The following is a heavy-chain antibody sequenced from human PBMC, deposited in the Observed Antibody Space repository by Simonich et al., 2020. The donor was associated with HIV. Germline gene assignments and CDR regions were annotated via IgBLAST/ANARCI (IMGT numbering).Heavy chain of an antibody. CDR3: ARLRIVVPATITY. Sequence: QLQLQESGPGLVKPSETLSLTCTVSGGSISSSNYHWGWIRQPPGKGLEWIGEISHNGGTDYNPSLRSRVTISVDTSKNQFSLKLSSVTAADTAVYYCARLRIVVPATITYWGQGTLVTVSS. J-gene: IGHJ4*02. D-gene: IGHD2-2*02. CDR1: GGSISSSNYH. V-gene: IGHV4-39*01. CDR2: ISHNGGT.